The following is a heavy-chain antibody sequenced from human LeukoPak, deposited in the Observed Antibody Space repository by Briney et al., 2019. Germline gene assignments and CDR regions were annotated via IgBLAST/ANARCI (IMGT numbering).Heavy chain of an antibody. CDR3: AKDDIAAAGTTGI. D-gene: IGHD6-13*01. CDR1: GFTFSSYG. Sequence: PGGSLRLSCAASGFTFSSYGMHWVRQAPGKGPEWVAVISYDGSNKYYADSVKGRFTISRDNSKNTLYLQMNSLRAEDTAVYYCAKDDIAAAGTTGIWGQGTLVTVSS. V-gene: IGHV3-30*18. CDR2: ISYDGSNK. J-gene: IGHJ4*02.